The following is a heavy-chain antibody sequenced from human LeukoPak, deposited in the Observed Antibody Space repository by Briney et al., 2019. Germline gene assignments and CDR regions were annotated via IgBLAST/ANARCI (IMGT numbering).Heavy chain of an antibody. CDR1: GFTFSSYA. V-gene: IGHV3-23*01. D-gene: IGHD3-3*01. J-gene: IGHJ4*02. CDR3: AKDFWSGYYPKY. Sequence: GGSLRLSCAASGFTFSSYAMSWVRQAPGKGLEWVSAIIGSGSSTYYADSVKGRFTISRDNSKNTLYLQMNSLRAEDTAVYYCAKDFWSGYYPKYWGQGTLVTVSS. CDR2: IIGSGSST.